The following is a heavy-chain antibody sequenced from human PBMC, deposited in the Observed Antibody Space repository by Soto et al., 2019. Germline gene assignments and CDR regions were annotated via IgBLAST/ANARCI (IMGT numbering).Heavy chain of an antibody. CDR1: GGTFSSDA. CDR2: IIPIFGTA. V-gene: IGHV1-69*06. D-gene: IGHD2-2*03. CDR3: ASNSGGYCSSTSCYGDYYYYGMDV. Sequence: SGKVCCKASGGTFSSDAISWVRQAPGQGLEWMGGIIPIFGTANYAQKFQGRVTITADKSTSTAYMELSSLRSEDTAVYYCASNSGGYCSSTSCYGDYYYYGMDVWGQGTTVTVSS. J-gene: IGHJ6*02.